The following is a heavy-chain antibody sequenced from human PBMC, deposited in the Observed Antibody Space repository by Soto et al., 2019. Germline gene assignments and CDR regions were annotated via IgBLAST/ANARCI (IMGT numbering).Heavy chain of an antibody. Sequence: PGGSLRLSCAASGFTFSDYYMSWIRQAPGKGLEWVSYISSSSSYTNYADSVKGRFTISRDNAKNSLYLQMNSLRAEDTAVYYCARSNSVREASTFFDYWGQGTLVTVSS. V-gene: IGHV3-11*06. CDR2: ISSSSSYT. CDR1: GFTFSDYY. D-gene: IGHD7-27*01. J-gene: IGHJ4*02. CDR3: ARSNSVREASTFFDY.